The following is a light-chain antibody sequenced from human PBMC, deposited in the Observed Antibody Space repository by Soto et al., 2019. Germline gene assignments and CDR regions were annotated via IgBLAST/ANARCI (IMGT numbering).Light chain of an antibody. J-gene: IGKJ1*01. V-gene: IGKV3-20*01. Sequence: EIVLTQSPVTLSLSPGDRATLSCRASQSVSSSNLAWYQQKPGQPPRLFIYGASNRDTGIPDRFRASGSGTDFTLIITSLEPEDYAVYYCQQYGNSPATFGQGTKVDIK. CDR2: GAS. CDR1: QSVSSSN. CDR3: QQYGNSPAT.